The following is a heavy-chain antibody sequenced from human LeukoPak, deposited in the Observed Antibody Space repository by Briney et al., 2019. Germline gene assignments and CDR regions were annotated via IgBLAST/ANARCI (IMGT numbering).Heavy chain of an antibody. CDR2: IKQDGSEK. Sequence: GGSLRLSCAASGFTFSSYWMSWVRQAPGKGLEWVANIKQDGSEKYYVDSVKGRFTISRDNAKNSLYLQMNSLRAEDTAVYYCARGRDCSGGSCYSDYWGQGTLVTVSS. CDR1: GFTFSSYW. D-gene: IGHD2-15*01. V-gene: IGHV3-7*01. J-gene: IGHJ4*02. CDR3: ARGRDCSGGSCYSDY.